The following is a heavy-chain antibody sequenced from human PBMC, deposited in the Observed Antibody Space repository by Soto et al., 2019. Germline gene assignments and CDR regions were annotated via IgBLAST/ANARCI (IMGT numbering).Heavy chain of an antibody. V-gene: IGHV4-4*08. CDR1: GGSLSSYY. D-gene: IGHD3-3*01. Sequence: TSETLSLTCTVSGGSLSSYYWSWIRQPPGKGLEWVGYMYNSGSANYNPSLKSRVTISVDTSKNQFSLKLSSVTAADTAVYYCAREEWLPGDYWGQGTLVTVSS. J-gene: IGHJ4*02. CDR2: MYNSGSA. CDR3: AREEWLPGDY.